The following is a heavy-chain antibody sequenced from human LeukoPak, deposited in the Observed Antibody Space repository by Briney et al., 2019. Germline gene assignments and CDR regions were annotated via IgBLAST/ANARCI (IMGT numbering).Heavy chain of an antibody. CDR2: IRSKAYGGTT. J-gene: IGHJ4*02. CDR1: GFTFGDYA. Sequence: GGSLRLSCTASGFTFGDYAMSWFRQAPGKGLEWVGFIRSKAYGGTTEYAASVKGRFTISRDDSKSIAYLQMNSLKTEDTAVYYCTSPYLRLGELSLFGYWGQGTLVTVSS. D-gene: IGHD3-16*02. V-gene: IGHV3-49*03. CDR3: TSPYLRLGELSLFGY.